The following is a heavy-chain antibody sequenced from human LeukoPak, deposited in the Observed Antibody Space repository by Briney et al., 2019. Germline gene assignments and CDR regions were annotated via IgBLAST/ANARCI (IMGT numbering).Heavy chain of an antibody. V-gene: IGHV3-23*01. Sequence: PGGSLRLSCAASGFTFSSYAMSWVRQAPGKGLEWVSAISGSGGSTYYADSVKGRFTISRDNSKNTLYLQMNSLRAEDTAVYYCAKDGGDIVVVPAVAFDYWGQGTLVTVSS. CDR3: AKDGGDIVVVPAVAFDY. D-gene: IGHD2-2*01. CDR2: ISGSGGST. J-gene: IGHJ4*02. CDR1: GFTFSSYA.